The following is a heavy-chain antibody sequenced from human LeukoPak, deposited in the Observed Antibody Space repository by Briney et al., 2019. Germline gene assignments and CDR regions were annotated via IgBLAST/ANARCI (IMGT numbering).Heavy chain of an antibody. CDR2: ICWNSGSI. J-gene: IGHJ6*01. CDR1: GFTFDVYA. D-gene: IGHD4-23*01. CDR3: ATGPVVSGVMNYGMDV. V-gene: IGHV3-9*01. Sequence: GRSLRLSCAASGFTFDVYAVHWVRQAPGKGLEWVAGICWNSGSIGYADSVKGRFTISRDNAKNSLYMQMNSLRAEDTALYYCATGPVVSGVMNYGMDVWGQGTAVTVST.